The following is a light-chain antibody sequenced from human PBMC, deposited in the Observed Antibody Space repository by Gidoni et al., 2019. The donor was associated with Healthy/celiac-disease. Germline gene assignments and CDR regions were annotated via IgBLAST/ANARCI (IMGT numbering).Light chain of an antibody. CDR3: QQYYSYPLT. J-gene: IGKJ1*01. CDR1: QGISSY. CDR2: AAS. Sequence: AIRITQSPSSLSASTGDRVTITCRASQGISSYLAWYQQKPGKAPKLLIYAASTLQSGVPSRLSGSGSGTDFTLTISCLQSEDFATYYCQQYYSYPLTFGQGTKVEIK. V-gene: IGKV1-8*01.